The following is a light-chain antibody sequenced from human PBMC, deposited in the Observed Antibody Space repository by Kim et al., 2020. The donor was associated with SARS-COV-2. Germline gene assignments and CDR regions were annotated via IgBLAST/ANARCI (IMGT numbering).Light chain of an antibody. Sequence: AVEHTIRITGEGDSLRSYYASWYKQKPGQAPVLVIYGKNNRPSGNPDRFSGSSSGNTASLTITGAQAEDEADYYCNSRDSSGTHVVFGGGTKVTVL. CDR2: GKN. V-gene: IGLV3-19*01. CDR1: SLRSYY. CDR3: NSRDSSGTHVV. J-gene: IGLJ2*01.